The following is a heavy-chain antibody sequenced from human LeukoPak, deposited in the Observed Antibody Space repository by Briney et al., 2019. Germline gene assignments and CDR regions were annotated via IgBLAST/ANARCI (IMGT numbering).Heavy chain of an antibody. CDR2: VSPNSGAT. CDR1: GYNFVDYY. J-gene: IGHJ4*02. CDR3: AFGMTGTLLFEY. D-gene: IGHD3-9*01. Sequence: ASVTASCNASGYNFVDYYMLWVRQASGQGLEWMGWVSPNSGATNYAQKFQGRVSMTRDTSINTVYLELSGLRSDDTAVYYCAFGMTGTLLFEYWGQGTLVTVSS. V-gene: IGHV1-2*02.